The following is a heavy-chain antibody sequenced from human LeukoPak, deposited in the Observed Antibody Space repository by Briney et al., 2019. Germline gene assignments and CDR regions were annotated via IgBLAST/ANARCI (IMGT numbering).Heavy chain of an antibody. Sequence: GGSLRLSCAASGFTVSSNYMSWVRQAPGKGLEWVSVIYSGGSTYYADSVKGRFTISRDNSKNTLHLQMNSLRVEDTAVYYCASGDYDFWSGYPYYFDYWGQGTLVTVSS. D-gene: IGHD3-3*01. J-gene: IGHJ4*02. CDR3: ASGDYDFWSGYPYYFDY. CDR1: GFTVSSNY. V-gene: IGHV3-53*01. CDR2: IYSGGST.